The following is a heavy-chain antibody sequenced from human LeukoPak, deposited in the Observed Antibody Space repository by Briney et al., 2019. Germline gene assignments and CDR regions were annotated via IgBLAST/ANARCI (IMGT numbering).Heavy chain of an antibody. CDR2: IYYSGST. J-gene: IGHJ4*02. CDR1: GGSISSYY. Sequence: TSETLSLTCTVSGGSISSYYWSWIRQPPGKGLEWIGYIYYSGSTNYNPSLKSRVTISVDTSKNQFSLKVTSVTAADTAVYYCAGHTYARPFDFWGQGTLVTVSS. CDR3: AGHTYARPFDF. D-gene: IGHD6-6*01. V-gene: IGHV4-59*08.